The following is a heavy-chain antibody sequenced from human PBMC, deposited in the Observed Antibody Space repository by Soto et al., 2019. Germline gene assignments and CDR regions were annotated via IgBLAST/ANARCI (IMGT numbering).Heavy chain of an antibody. J-gene: IGHJ4*02. D-gene: IGHD3-10*01. Sequence: GGSLRLSCAASGFTFTTYWMSWVRQTPGKGLEWVANIKQDGSDKYYVDSVKGRFTISRDNARNSLYLQMNSLRAEDTAVYYCARGGGNFDSWGQGTLVTVSS. CDR1: GFTFTTYW. CDR2: IKQDGSDK. CDR3: ARGGGNFDS. V-gene: IGHV3-7*05.